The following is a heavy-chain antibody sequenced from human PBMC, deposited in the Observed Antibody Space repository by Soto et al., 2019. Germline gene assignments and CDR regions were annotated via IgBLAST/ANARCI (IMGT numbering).Heavy chain of an antibody. J-gene: IGHJ4*02. Sequence: EVQLLESGGGLVQPGGSPRLSCAASGFTFSNYAMNWVRQAPGKGLECVSSISSSGGSTSYADSVKGRFTISRDNSKNKLYLQMSSRRAEDTAIYYCAQASSGSYYGVMGYGYWGQGTLVAASS. CDR3: AQASSGSYYGVMGYGY. V-gene: IGHV3-23*01. D-gene: IGHD1-26*01. CDR2: ISSSGGST. CDR1: GFTFSNYA.